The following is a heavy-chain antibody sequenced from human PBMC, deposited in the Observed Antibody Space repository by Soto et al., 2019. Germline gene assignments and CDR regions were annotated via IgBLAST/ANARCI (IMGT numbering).Heavy chain of an antibody. CDR3: AKENYDSSGYYYYYYYGMDV. Sequence: QVQLVESGGGVVQPGRSLRLSCAASGCTFSSYGMHWVRQAPGKGLEWVAVISYDGSNKYYADSVKGRFTISRDNSKNTLYLQMNSLRAEDTAVYYCAKENYDSSGYYYYYYYGMDVWGQGTTVTVSS. J-gene: IGHJ6*02. CDR1: GCTFSSYG. V-gene: IGHV3-30*18. CDR2: ISYDGSNK. D-gene: IGHD3-22*01.